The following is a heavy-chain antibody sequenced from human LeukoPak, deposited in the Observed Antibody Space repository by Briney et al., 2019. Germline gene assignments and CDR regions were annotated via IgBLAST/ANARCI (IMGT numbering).Heavy chain of an antibody. D-gene: IGHD6-19*01. Sequence: KSSETLSLTCTVSGGSISSYYWSWIRQPPGKGLEWIGYIYYSASANYNPSLKSRVTISVDTSKNQFSLKLSSVTAADTAVYYCARFKRAGGWSYFDYWGQGTLVTVSS. J-gene: IGHJ4*02. CDR2: IYYSASA. V-gene: IGHV4-59*01. CDR1: GGSISSYY. CDR3: ARFKRAGGWSYFDY.